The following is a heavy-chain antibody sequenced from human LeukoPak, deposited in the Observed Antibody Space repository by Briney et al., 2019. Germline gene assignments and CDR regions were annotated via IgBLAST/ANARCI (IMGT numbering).Heavy chain of an antibody. D-gene: IGHD5-12*01. Sequence: GGSLRLSCAAFGFNFSNYGIHWVRQAPGKGLEWVAIISYDGNNKYYADSVKGRFTISRDNSKNTLFLSMNSLRIEDMAVYYCAKEPFESYSGYDFHSYYYMDVWGKGTTVTVSS. CDR1: GFNFSNYG. CDR3: AKEPFESYSGYDFHSYYYMDV. CDR2: ISYDGNNK. J-gene: IGHJ6*03. V-gene: IGHV3-30*18.